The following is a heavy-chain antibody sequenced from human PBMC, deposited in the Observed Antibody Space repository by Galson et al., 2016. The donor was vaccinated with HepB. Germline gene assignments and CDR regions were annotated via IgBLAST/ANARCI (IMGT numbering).Heavy chain of an antibody. D-gene: IGHD4/OR15-4a*01. CDR2: IYQTGTA. CDR1: GGSISNDYW. J-gene: IGHJ4*02. CDR3: ARGTLGTAATMAFDY. Sequence: ETLSLTCAVSGGSISNDYWWSWVRQSPGKGLEWIGEIYQTGTANYNPSFTRRATISVDKSKNQFSLRRDSVTAADTAVYYCARGTLGTAATMAFDYWGQGTLVSVSS. V-gene: IGHV4-4*02.